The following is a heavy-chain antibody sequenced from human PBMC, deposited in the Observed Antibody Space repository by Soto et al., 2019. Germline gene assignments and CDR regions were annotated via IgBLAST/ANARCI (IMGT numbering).Heavy chain of an antibody. CDR3: ARETDYYDSSGYYDY. J-gene: IGHJ4*02. CDR1: GGSVSSGSYY. Sequence: QVQLQESGPGLVKPSETLSLTCTVSGGSVSSGSYYWSWIRQPPGKGLEWIGYIYYSGRTNYNPSRKGGVIISGDTSKNQFSLKLSSVTAADTAVYYCARETDYYDSSGYYDYWGQGTLVTVSS. V-gene: IGHV4-61*01. D-gene: IGHD3-22*01. CDR2: IYYSGRT.